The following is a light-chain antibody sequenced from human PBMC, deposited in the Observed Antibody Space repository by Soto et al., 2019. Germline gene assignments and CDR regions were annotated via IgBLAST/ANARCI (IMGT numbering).Light chain of an antibody. Sequence: DVQMTQSPSSLSASVGDRVTITCRARQSISNYLNWYQQKPGKAPTLLMYAASSLQSGVPSRFSGGGSGKDFTLTISSLQPEDFATYYRQQSYSTPRTFGQGTKVEIK. CDR1: QSISNY. J-gene: IGKJ1*01. CDR2: AAS. CDR3: QQSYSTPRT. V-gene: IGKV1-39*01.